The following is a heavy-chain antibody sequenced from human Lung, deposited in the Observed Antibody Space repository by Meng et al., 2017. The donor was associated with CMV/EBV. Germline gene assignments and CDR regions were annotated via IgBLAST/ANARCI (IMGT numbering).Heavy chain of an antibody. Sequence: SVXVSXXASGYTFTGNIMHWVRQAPGQGLEWMGCIRPESGGTKYAQKFQGRVTMTRDTSTNTVYIELSSLRLDDTAVYYCARGTPSDCGWLDFWGQGTLVTVSS. V-gene: IGHV1-2*02. CDR1: GYTFTGNI. CDR3: ARGTPSDCGWLDF. CDR2: IRPESGGT. J-gene: IGHJ5*01. D-gene: IGHD2-21*01.